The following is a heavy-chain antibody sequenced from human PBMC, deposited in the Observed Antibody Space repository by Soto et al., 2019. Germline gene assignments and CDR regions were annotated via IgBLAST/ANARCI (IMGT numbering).Heavy chain of an antibody. CDR3: ARDGGIAVAAQYYYYGMDV. CDR1: GFTFSSYG. D-gene: IGHD6-19*01. J-gene: IGHJ6*02. Sequence: QVQLVESGGGVVQPGRSLRLSCAASGFTFSSYGMHWVRQAPGKGLEWVAVIWYDGSNKYYADSVKGRFTISRDNSKNTVYLQMNSLRAEDTAVYYCARDGGIAVAAQYYYYGMDVWGQGTTVTVSS. CDR2: IWYDGSNK. V-gene: IGHV3-33*01.